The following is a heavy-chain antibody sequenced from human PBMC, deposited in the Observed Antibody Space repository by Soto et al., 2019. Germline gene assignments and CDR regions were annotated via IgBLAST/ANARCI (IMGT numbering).Heavy chain of an antibody. CDR2: IYYSGST. CDR3: ARSRAATLSTPYYFDY. V-gene: IGHV4-59*01. CDR1: GGSISSYY. J-gene: IGHJ4*02. D-gene: IGHD6-25*01. Sequence: SETLSLTCTVSGGSISSYYWSWIRQPPGKGLEWIGYIYYSGSTNYNPSLKSRVTISVDTSKNQFSLKLSSVTAADTAVYYCARSRAATLSTPYYFDYWGQGTLVTVSS.